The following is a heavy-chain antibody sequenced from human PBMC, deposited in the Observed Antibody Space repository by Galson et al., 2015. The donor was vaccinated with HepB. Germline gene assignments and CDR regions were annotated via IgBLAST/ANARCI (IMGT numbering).Heavy chain of an antibody. CDR2: INAGNGNT. Sequence: SVKVSCKASGYTFTSYAMHWVRQAPGQRLEWMGWINAGNGNTKYSQKFQGRVTITRDTSASTAYMELSSLRSEDTAVYYCARDLRPSSYYYYYYMDVWGKGTTVTVSS. D-gene: IGHD2-2*01. CDR1: GYTFTSYA. J-gene: IGHJ6*03. V-gene: IGHV1-3*01. CDR3: ARDLRPSSYYYYYYMDV.